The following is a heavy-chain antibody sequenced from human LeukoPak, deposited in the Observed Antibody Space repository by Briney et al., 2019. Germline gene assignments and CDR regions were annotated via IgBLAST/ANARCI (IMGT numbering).Heavy chain of an antibody. J-gene: IGHJ6*03. CDR2: INPNSGGT. D-gene: IGHD3-10*01. Sequence: ASVKVSCKASGYTFTGYYMHWVRQAPGQGLEWMGWINPNSGGTNYAQKFQGRVTITADESTSTAYMELSSLRSEDTAVYYCARGLSSGSYYRPMDVWGTGTTVTVSS. CDR3: ARGLSSGSYYRPMDV. V-gene: IGHV1-2*02. CDR1: GYTFTGYY.